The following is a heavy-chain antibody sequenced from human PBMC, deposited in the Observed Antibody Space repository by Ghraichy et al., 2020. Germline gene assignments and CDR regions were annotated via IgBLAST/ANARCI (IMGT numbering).Heavy chain of an antibody. J-gene: IGHJ4*02. D-gene: IGHD6-13*01. CDR2: ISSSSSYI. V-gene: IGHV3-21*01. CDR3: ARDFPAIAAAGTEVD. CDR1: GFTFSSYS. Sequence: GGSLRLSCAASGFTFSSYSMNWVRQAPGKGLEWVSSISSSSSYIYYADSVKGRFTISRDNAKNSLYLQMNSLRAEDTAVYYCARDFPAIAAAGTEVDWGQGTLVTVSS.